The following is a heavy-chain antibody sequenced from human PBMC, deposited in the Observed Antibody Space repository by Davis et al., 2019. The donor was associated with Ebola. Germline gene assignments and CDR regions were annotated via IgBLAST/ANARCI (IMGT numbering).Heavy chain of an antibody. CDR1: GYTFTSYA. V-gene: IGHV1-3*01. J-gene: IGHJ3*02. Sequence: ASVKVSCKASGYTFTSYAMHWVRQAPGQRLEWMGWINAGNGNTKYSQKFQGRVTITRDTSASTAYMELRSLRSDDTAVYYCARDHRFLEWLYAFDIWGQGTMVTVSS. D-gene: IGHD3-3*01. CDR3: ARDHRFLEWLYAFDI. CDR2: INAGNGNT.